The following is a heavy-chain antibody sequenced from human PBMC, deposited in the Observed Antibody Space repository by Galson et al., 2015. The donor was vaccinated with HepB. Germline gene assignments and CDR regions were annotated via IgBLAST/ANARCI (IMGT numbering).Heavy chain of an antibody. Sequence: SLRLSCAASGFTFSSYGMHWVRQAPGKGLEWVAVISYDGSNKYYADSVKGRFTISRDNSKNTLYLQMNSLRAEDTAVYYCAKVRPPYGGPYRYYFDYWGQGTLVTVSS. CDR2: ISYDGSNK. CDR1: GFTFSSYG. D-gene: IGHD4-23*01. J-gene: IGHJ4*02. CDR3: AKVRPPYGGPYRYYFDY. V-gene: IGHV3-30*18.